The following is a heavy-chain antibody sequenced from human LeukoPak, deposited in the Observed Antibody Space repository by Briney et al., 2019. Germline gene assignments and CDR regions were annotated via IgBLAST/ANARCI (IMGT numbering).Heavy chain of an antibody. J-gene: IGHJ3*02. V-gene: IGHV3-48*01. CDR2: ISSRSSTI. CDR1: GFTFSTGS. CDR3: ARDLPYSYTSGDAFDI. Sequence: GGSLRLSCVASGFTFSTGSMNWVRQAPGKGLEWVSFISSRSSTIHYAESVKGRFTISRDNARNSLYLQMNSLRAEDTAVYYCARDLPYSYTSGDAFDIWGQGTMVTVSS. D-gene: IGHD5-18*01.